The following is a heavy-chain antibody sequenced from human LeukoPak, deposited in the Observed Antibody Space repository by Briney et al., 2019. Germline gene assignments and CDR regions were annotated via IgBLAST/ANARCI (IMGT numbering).Heavy chain of an antibody. CDR1: GFTLSTYA. CDR2: INVGNGNV. Sequence: ASVKLSCKASGFTLSTYAIHWVRQAPGQGLEWGGWINVGNGNVKYSQKFQGRVTITRDTSASTVYMELSRLRPEDTAIYYCARGHMVTTWKDLDYWGQGTLVALSS. J-gene: IGHJ4*02. D-gene: IGHD4-17*01. V-gene: IGHV1-3*01. CDR3: ARGHMVTTWKDLDY.